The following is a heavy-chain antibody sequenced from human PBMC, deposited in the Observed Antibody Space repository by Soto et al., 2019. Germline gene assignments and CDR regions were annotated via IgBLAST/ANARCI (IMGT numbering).Heavy chain of an antibody. J-gene: IGHJ4*02. CDR1: GDSVSSNSAA. V-gene: IGHV6-1*01. Sequence: PSQTLSLTCAISGDSVSSNSAAWNWIRQSSSRGLEWLGRTYFRSKWYTGYAPSVKSRITINPDTSKNQFSLQLTSVTPEDTAVYYCADRDVHSWGQGTLVTVSS. CDR2: TYFRSKWYT. CDR3: ADRDVHS.